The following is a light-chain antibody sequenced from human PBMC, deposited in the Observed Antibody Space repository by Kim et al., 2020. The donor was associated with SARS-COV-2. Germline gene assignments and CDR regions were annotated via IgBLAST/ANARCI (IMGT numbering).Light chain of an antibody. CDR1: QGISDY. Sequence: DIQMTQSPSSLSASVGDRVTITCRASQGISDYLAWYQQKPGKAPELLIHTASTLQSGVPSRFTGSGSGTEFTLTITSLQPEDVATYFCQEYNSAPPITFGQGTRLEIK. J-gene: IGKJ5*01. CDR3: QEYNSAPPIT. CDR2: TAS. V-gene: IGKV1-27*01.